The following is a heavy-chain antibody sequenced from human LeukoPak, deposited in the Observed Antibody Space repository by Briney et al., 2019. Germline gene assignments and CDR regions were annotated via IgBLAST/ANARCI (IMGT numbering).Heavy chain of an antibody. CDR1: GFTFSSYA. Sequence: PGGSLRLSCAASGFTFSSYAMSWVRQAPGKGLEWVSAISGSGGSTYYADSVKGRFTISRDNSKNTLYLQMNSLRAGDTAVYYCAKTVLRYSTGDAFDIWGQGTMVTVSS. J-gene: IGHJ3*02. V-gene: IGHV3-23*01. CDR2: ISGSGGST. D-gene: IGHD3-9*01. CDR3: AKTVLRYSTGDAFDI.